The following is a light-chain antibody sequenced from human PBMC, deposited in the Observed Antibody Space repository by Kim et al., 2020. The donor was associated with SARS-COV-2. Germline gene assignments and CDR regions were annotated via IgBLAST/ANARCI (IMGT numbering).Light chain of an antibody. CDR1: SGSIGTNY. J-gene: IGLJ3*02. Sequence: NFMLTQPHSLSESPGETVTISCTRSSGSIGTNYVQWYQQRPDSAPTTVIYADDQRPSGISDRFSAFIDTSSNSASLAISGLRTEDEADYYCQSYDSNNHWVFGGGTKLTVL. V-gene: IGLV6-57*04. CDR2: ADD. CDR3: QSYDSNNHWV.